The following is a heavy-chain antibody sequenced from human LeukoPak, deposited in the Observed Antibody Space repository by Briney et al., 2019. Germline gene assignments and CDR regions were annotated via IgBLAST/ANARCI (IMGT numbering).Heavy chain of an antibody. CDR1: GFTFSSYE. CDR2: ISSGSSTI. CDR3: VRVDDSGWHGWFDP. D-gene: IGHD6-19*01. Sequence: PGGSLRLSCAASGFTFSSYEMNWVRQAPGKGLEWVSYISSGSSTIYYADSVKGRFTISRDDAQKSLYLQMNSLRAEDTALYYCVRVDDSGWHGWFDPWGQGTMVTVSS. V-gene: IGHV3-48*01. J-gene: IGHJ5*02.